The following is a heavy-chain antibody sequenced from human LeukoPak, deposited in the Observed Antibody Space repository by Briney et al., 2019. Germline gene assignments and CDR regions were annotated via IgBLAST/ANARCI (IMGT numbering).Heavy chain of an antibody. CDR3: ARGNRGYSYGSNPKPLPVDY. CDR1: GGSISSSSSY. Sequence: TSETLSLTCSVSGGSISSSSSYWGWIRQPPGKGLEWFGGIYYSGSSFDNPALKSRVTISVDTSKNQFSLKLSSVTAADTAVYYCARGNRGYSYGSNPKPLPVDYWGQGTLVTVSS. J-gene: IGHJ4*02. D-gene: IGHD5-18*01. V-gene: IGHV4-39*07. CDR2: IYYSGSS.